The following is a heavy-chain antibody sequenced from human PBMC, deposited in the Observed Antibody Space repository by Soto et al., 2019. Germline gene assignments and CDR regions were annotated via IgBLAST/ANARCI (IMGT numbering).Heavy chain of an antibody. V-gene: IGHV5-51*01. J-gene: IGHJ6*02. D-gene: IGHD6-19*01. CDR1: GYSFTSYW. CDR2: IHPGNSDT. CDR3: ARHRAVAGMPDYYHDMDV. Sequence: PGESLKISCKGSGYSFTSYWIGWVRQMPGKGLEWMGIIHPGNSDTKYSPSFQGQVTISADKSISTAYLQWSSLKASDTAMYYCARHRAVAGMPDYYHDMDVWGQGTTVTVSS.